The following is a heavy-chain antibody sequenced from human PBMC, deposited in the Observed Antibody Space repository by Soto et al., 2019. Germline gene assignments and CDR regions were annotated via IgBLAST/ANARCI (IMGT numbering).Heavy chain of an antibody. CDR1: GGSISSYY. Sequence: SETLSLTCTVSGGSISSYYWSWIRQPPGKGLEWIGYIYYSGSTNYNPSLKSRVTISVDTSKNQFSLKLSSVTAADTAVYYCARDIAAAGTNWFDPWGQGTLVTVSS. D-gene: IGHD6-13*01. CDR2: IYYSGST. V-gene: IGHV4-59*01. J-gene: IGHJ5*02. CDR3: ARDIAAAGTNWFDP.